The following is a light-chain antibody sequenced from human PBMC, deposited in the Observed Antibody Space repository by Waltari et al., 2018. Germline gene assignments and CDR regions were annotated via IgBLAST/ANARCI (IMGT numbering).Light chain of an antibody. CDR3: QQYGRSPRT. V-gene: IGKV3-20*01. CDR2: GAS. Sequence: EIVLTQSPGTLSSSPGERANLSCRASQSVSSSYLAWYQQKPGQAPRLLIYGASSRATGITDRFSGSGSGTDFTLTISRLEPEDFAVYYCQQYGRSPRTFGQGTTVEIK. CDR1: QSVSSSY. J-gene: IGKJ1*01.